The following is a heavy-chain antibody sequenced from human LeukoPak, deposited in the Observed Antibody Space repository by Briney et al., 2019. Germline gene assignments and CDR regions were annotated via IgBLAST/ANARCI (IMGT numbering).Heavy chain of an antibody. D-gene: IGHD4-23*01. CDR3: AKLQRSGGGTFDY. CDR2: ILSGYVT. V-gene: IGHV3-23*01. Sequence: GGPLRLSCAASGFTFSNYGMSWVRQAPGKGLEWVSAILSGYVTYYADSVKGRFAISRDSSTNTLYLQMDSLRAEDTAVYYCAKLQRSGGGTFDYWGQGTLVTVSS. CDR1: GFTFSNYG. J-gene: IGHJ4*02.